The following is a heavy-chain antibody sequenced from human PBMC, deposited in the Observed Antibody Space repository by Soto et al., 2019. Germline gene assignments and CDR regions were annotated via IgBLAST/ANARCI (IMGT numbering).Heavy chain of an antibody. J-gene: IGHJ5*02. CDR2: IFHSGST. CDR3: VRGGIAGNWFDP. D-gene: IGHD6-13*01. CDR1: GGSITSGGFY. V-gene: IGHV4-31*03. Sequence: QVQLQESGPGLVKPSETLSLTCTVSGGSITSGGFYWSWIRQHPGKGLEWMAYIFHSGSTDYNPSLKSRVTISVDTSKNQFSLKLTFVTAADTAVYYCVRGGIAGNWFDPWGQGTLVTVSS.